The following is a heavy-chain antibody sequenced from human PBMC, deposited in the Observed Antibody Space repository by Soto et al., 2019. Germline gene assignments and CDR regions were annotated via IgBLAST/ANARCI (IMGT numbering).Heavy chain of an antibody. J-gene: IGHJ4*02. CDR3: ARVRAYCGGDCPFDY. CDR2: INPSGGST. CDR1: GGTFSSYT. V-gene: IGHV1-46*03. Sequence: ASVKVSCKASGGTFSSYTISWVRQAPGQGLEWMGIINPSGGSTSYAQKFQGRVTMTRDTSTSTVYMELSSLRSEDTAVYYCARVRAYCGGDCPFDYWGQGTLVTVSS. D-gene: IGHD2-21*02.